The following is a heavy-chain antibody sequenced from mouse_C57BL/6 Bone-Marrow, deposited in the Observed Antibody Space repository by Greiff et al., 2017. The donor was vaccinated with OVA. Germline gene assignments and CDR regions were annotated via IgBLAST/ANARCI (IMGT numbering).Heavy chain of an antibody. CDR2: MDPETGGT. V-gene: IGHV1-15*01. CDR1: GYTFTDYE. J-gene: IGHJ3*01. Sequence: QVQLKESGAELVRPGASVTLSCKASGYTFTDYEMHWVKQTPVHGLEWIGAMDPETGGTAYNQKFKGKAILTADKSSSTAYMELRSLTSEDSAVYYCTRSDDGYYRYWFAYWGQGTLVTVSA. D-gene: IGHD2-3*01. CDR3: TRSDDGYYRYWFAY.